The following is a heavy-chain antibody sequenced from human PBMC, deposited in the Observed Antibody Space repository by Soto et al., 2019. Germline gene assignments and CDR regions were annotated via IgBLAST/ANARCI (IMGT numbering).Heavy chain of an antibody. Sequence: PSQTLSLTCAISGDSVSSNSAAWNWIRQSPSRSLEWLGRTYYRSRWYNDYAVSVKSRITVNPDTSKNQFSLHLNSVTPEDTAVYYCAGTTSLQRYYMDVWDKGTTVTVS. D-gene: IGHD1-7*01. CDR3: AGTTSLQRYYMDV. V-gene: IGHV6-1*01. J-gene: IGHJ6*03. CDR2: TYYRSRWYN. CDR1: GDSVSSNSAA.